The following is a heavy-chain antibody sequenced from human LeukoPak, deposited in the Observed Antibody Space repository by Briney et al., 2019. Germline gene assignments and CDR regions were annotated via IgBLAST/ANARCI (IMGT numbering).Heavy chain of an antibody. V-gene: IGHV4-59*01. J-gene: IGHJ6*02. CDR1: GGSISSYY. CDR2: IYYSGST. D-gene: IGHD5-18*01. Sequence: SETLSPTCTVSGGSISSYYWSWIRQPPGKGLEWIGYIYYSGSTNYNPSLKSRVTISVDTSKNQFSLKLSSVTAADTAVYYCARMDTAMVYGMDVWGQGTTVTVSS. CDR3: ARMDTAMVYGMDV.